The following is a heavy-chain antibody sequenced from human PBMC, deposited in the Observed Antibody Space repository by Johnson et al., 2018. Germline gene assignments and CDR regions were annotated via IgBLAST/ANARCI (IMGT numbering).Heavy chain of an antibody. CDR2: IYYAGSA. J-gene: IGHJ6*02. CDR1: GGSISSDY. Sequence: QVQLQESGPGLVKPSETLSLKCTVSGGSISSDYWSWIRQPPGKGLEWIGYIYYAGSATYNPSLRSRVTISVDTSKNQFSLRLSSVTAAETAVYYCARETAAGGVPYYFYYGMDVWGQGTAVTVSS. CDR3: ARETAAGGVPYYFYYGMDV. D-gene: IGHD6-25*01. V-gene: IGHV4-59*01.